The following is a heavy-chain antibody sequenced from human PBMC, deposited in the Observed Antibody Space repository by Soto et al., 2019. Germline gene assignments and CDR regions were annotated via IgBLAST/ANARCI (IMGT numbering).Heavy chain of an antibody. CDR2: ISSSSSYI. V-gene: IGHV3-21*01. CDR3: ARAPRAATQRGIDY. D-gene: IGHD2-15*01. J-gene: IGHJ4*02. Sequence: PGGSLRLSCAASGFTFSSYSMNWVRQAPGKGLEWVSSISSSSSYIYYADSVKGRFTISRDNAKNSLYLQMNSLRAEDTAVYYCARAPRAATQRGIDYWGQGTLVTVSS. CDR1: GFTFSSYS.